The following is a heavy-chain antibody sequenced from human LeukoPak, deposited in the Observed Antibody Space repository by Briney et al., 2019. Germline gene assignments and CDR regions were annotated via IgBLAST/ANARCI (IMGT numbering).Heavy chain of an antibody. J-gene: IGHJ3*02. CDR3: AKSYYYDSSGYPPDAFDI. V-gene: IGHV3-48*01. CDR1: GFTFSSYS. CDR2: ISSSSSTI. D-gene: IGHD3-22*01. Sequence: GGSLRLSCAASGFTFSSYSMNWVRQAPGKWLEWVSYISSSSSTIYYADSVKGRFTISRDNAKNSLYLQMNSLRAEDTAVYYCAKSYYYDSSGYPPDAFDIWGQGTMVTVSS.